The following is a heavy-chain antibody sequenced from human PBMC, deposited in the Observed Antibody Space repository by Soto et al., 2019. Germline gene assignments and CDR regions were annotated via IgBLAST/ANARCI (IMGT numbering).Heavy chain of an antibody. J-gene: IGHJ6*02. V-gene: IGHV1-69*13. D-gene: IGHD2-21*01. Sequence: ASVKVSCKASGGTFSSYAISWVRQAPGQGLEWMGGIIPIFGTANYAQKFQGRVTITADESTSTAYMELSSLRSEDTAVYYCARGLVKRDYYYYYGMDVWGQGTTVTVSS. CDR2: IIPIFGTA. CDR3: ARGLVKRDYYYYYGMDV. CDR1: GGTFSSYA.